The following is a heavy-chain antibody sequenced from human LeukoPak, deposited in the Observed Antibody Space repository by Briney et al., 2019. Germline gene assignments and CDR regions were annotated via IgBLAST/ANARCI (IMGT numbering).Heavy chain of an antibody. CDR2: ISYDGSDN. J-gene: IGHJ4*02. CDR3: AKDHHSSGWYYFDY. V-gene: IGHV3-30*18. Sequence: HPGGSLRLSCVASGFTFSSYGMHWVRQAPGKGLEWVAVISYDGSDNYYADSLKGRFTISRDNSMNTLYLQMNSLRAEDTAVYYCAKDHHSSGWYYFDYWGQGTLVTVSS. CDR1: GFTFSSYG. D-gene: IGHD6-19*01.